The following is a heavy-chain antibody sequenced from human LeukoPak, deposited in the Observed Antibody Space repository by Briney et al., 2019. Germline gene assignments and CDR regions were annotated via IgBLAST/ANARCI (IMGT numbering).Heavy chain of an antibody. J-gene: IGHJ1*01. Sequence: GGSLRLSCAASGFTFSSYSMNWVRQAPGKGLEWVSSISSSSSYIYYADSVKGRFTISRDNAKNSLYLQMNSLRAEDTAVYYCAGDDIVVVPAAASAEYFQHWGQGTLVTVSS. CDR2: ISSSSSYI. D-gene: IGHD2-2*01. CDR1: GFTFSSYS. V-gene: IGHV3-21*01. CDR3: AGDDIVVVPAAASAEYFQH.